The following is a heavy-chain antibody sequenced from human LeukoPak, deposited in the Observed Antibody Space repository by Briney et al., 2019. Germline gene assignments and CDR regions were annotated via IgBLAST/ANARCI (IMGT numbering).Heavy chain of an antibody. CDR1: GFTLSSYA. CDR3: ARVGVVVPADAFDI. Sequence: GGSLRLSCAASGFTLSSYAMHWVRQAPGKGLEWVAVISYDGSNKYYADSVKGRFTISRDNSKNTLYLQMNSLRAEDTAVYYCARVGVVVPADAFDIWGQGTMVTVSS. J-gene: IGHJ3*02. D-gene: IGHD2-2*01. V-gene: IGHV3-30-3*01. CDR2: ISYDGSNK.